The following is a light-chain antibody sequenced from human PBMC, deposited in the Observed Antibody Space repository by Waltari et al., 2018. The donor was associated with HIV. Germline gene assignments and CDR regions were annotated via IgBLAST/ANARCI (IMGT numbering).Light chain of an antibody. CDR3: CSYAGSSTLV. CDR1: SSDVGSYNL. CDR2: DVS. J-gene: IGLJ3*02. Sequence: QSALTQPASVSGSPGQSITISCTGTSSDVGSYNLVSWYQQTPGKAPNLMIYDVSKRPSGVSNRFSGSKSGNTASLTISGLQAEDEADYYCCSYAGSSTLVFGGGTKLTVL. V-gene: IGLV2-23*02.